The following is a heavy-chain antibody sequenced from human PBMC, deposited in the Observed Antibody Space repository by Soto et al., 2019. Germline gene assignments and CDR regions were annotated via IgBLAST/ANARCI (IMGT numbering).Heavy chain of an antibody. CDR3: MRDSFVRVHGEPH. Sequence: SETLSLTCSVSGGSISDTDYYWSWFRQHPGKGLEWIGYIYYSGSTYYNPSLKSRVIISVDTSKNQFSLKMTSVTVADTAVYYCMRDSFVRVHGEPHWGQGTLVTVSS. CDR1: GGSISDTDYY. J-gene: IGHJ4*02. D-gene: IGHD2-8*01. V-gene: IGHV4-31*03. CDR2: IYYSGST.